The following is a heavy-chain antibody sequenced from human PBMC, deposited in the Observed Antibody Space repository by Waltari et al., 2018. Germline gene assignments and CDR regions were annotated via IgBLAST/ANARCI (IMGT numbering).Heavy chain of an antibody. D-gene: IGHD7-27*01. V-gene: IGHV3-23*01. CDR3: ARGSGVDS. CDR2: ISDGGGII. J-gene: IGHJ4*02. Sequence: EVQLLESGGGLVQPGGSLSVSCAAYGFTFSTYVLNWVRQAPGKGLEWVSSISDGGGIINYADSVKGRFTISRDNSKNTLYLQMNSLRADDTAVYYCARGSGVDSWGQGTLVTISS. CDR1: GFTFSTYV.